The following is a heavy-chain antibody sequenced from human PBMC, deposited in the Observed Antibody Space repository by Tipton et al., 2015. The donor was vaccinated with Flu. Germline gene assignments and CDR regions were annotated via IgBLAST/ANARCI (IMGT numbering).Heavy chain of an antibody. Sequence: TLSLTRTVSGGSINNYYWSWIRQPAGKGLEWLGRLFSSGATDYNPSLKSRLTMSVDTSKNQFSLKVRSVTAADTAIYYCARDIGGDCGNFPLDYWGQGIQVPVSS. J-gene: IGHJ4*02. V-gene: IGHV4-4*07. CDR1: GGSINNYY. CDR3: ARDIGGDCGNFPLDY. CDR2: LFSSGAT. D-gene: IGHD2-21*02.